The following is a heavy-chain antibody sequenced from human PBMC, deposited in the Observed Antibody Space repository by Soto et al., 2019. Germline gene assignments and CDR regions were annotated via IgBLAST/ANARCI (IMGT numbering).Heavy chain of an antibody. V-gene: IGHV3-21*01. CDR1: GFTFSSYS. CDR2: ISSSSSYI. Sequence: GGSLRLSCAASGFTFSSYSMNWVRQAPGKGLEWVSSISSSSSYIYYADSVKGRFTISRDNAKNSLYLQMNSLRAEDTAVYYCARSLPRIAATRDAFDIWGQGTMVTVSS. J-gene: IGHJ3*02. CDR3: ARSLPRIAATRDAFDI. D-gene: IGHD6-13*01.